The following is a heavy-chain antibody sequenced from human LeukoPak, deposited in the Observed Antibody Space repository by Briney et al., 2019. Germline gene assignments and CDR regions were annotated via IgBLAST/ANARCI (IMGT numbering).Heavy chain of an antibody. J-gene: IGHJ4*02. Sequence: PGGSLRLSCAASGFTFSDYYMSWIRQAPGKGLEWVSYISSSGSTTYYADSVKGRFTISRDNAKNSLYLQMNSLRAEDTAVYYCARDKGDFWSGYSNPYYFDYWGQGTLVTVSS. CDR2: ISSSGSTT. D-gene: IGHD3-3*01. V-gene: IGHV3-11*04. CDR1: GFTFSDYY. CDR3: ARDKGDFWSGYSNPYYFDY.